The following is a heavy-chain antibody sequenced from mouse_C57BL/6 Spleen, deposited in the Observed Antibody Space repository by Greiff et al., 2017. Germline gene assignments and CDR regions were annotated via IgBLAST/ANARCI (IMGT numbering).Heavy chain of an antibody. V-gene: IGHV1-69*01. CDR2: IDPSDSYT. CDR3: ARRSSGSPYYYAMDY. J-gene: IGHJ4*01. CDR1: GYTFTSYW. Sequence: QVQLQQSGAELVMPGASVKLSCKASGYTFTSYWMHWVKQRPGQGLEWIGEIDPSDSYTNYNQKFKGKSTLTVDKSSSTAYMQLSSLTSEDSAVYYCARRSSGSPYYYAMDYWGQGTSGTVSS. D-gene: IGHD3-2*02.